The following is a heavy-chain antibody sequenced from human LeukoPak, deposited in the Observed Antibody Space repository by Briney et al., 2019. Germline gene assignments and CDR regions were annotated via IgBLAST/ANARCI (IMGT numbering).Heavy chain of an antibody. CDR3: ARDISGDPSDAFDI. CDR2: ISSSSSYI. V-gene: IGHV3-21*01. Sequence: GGSLRLSCAASGFTFSSYSMNWVRQAPGKGLEWVSSISSSSSYIYYADSVKGRFTISRDNAKNSLYLQMNSLRAEDTAVYYCARDISGDPSDAFDIWGQGTMVTVSS. CDR1: GFTFSSYS. D-gene: IGHD6-19*01. J-gene: IGHJ3*02.